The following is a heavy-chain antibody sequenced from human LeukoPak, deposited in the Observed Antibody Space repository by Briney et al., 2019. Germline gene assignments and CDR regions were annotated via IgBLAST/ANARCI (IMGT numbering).Heavy chain of an antibody. V-gene: IGHV6-1*01. Sequence: SQTLSLTCAISGNIVSDNTATWMWIRQSPSRGLEWPVRTYYRSKLYFDYAVSVKSRITINPDTFKNQFSLQLNSVTSEDTAVYYCARWFTTWGQGILVTVSS. CDR3: ARWFTT. D-gene: IGHD3-10*01. CDR1: GNIVSDNTAT. J-gene: IGHJ5*02. CDR2: TYYRSKLYF.